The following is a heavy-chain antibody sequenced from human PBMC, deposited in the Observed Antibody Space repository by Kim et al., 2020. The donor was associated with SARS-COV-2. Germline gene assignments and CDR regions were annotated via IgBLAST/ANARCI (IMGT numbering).Heavy chain of an antibody. V-gene: IGHV4-39*07. Sequence: SETLSLTCTVSGDSISSSSYYWGWIRQPPGKGLAWIGSLYFSGSTYYNPSLKSRVTISVDPSKNQFSLSLTSVTAADTAVYYCARGYYDSSGYRIPPQSRGYYFDYWGQGTLVTVSS. J-gene: IGHJ4*02. CDR2: LYFSGST. CDR1: GDSISSSSYY. CDR3: ARGYYDSSGYRIPPQSRGYYFDY. D-gene: IGHD3-22*01.